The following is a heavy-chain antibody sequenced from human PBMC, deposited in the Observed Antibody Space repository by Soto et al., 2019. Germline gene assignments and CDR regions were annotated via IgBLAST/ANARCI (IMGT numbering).Heavy chain of an antibody. Sequence: EVQLLESGGGLVQPGGSLRLSCAASGFTFSSYAMSWVRQAPGKGLEWVSIISGSGGSTYYADSVKGRFTISRDNSKNTLYLQMNSLRAEDTAVYYCASRISGWYFVYWGQGTLVTVSS. D-gene: IGHD6-19*01. J-gene: IGHJ4*02. CDR3: ASRISGWYFVY. CDR2: ISGSGGST. CDR1: GFTFSSYA. V-gene: IGHV3-23*01.